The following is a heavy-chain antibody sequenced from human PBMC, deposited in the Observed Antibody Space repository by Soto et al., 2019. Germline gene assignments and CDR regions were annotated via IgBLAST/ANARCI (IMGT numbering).Heavy chain of an antibody. D-gene: IGHD3-9*01. CDR2: INHSGST. CDR3: ARGLRYFDWLLKGANWFDP. CDR1: GGSFSGYY. Sequence: PSETLSLTCAVYGGSFSGYYWSWIRQPPGQGLEWIGEINHSGSTNYNPSLKSRVTISVDTSKNQFSLKLSSVTAADTAVYYCARGLRYFDWLLKGANWFDPWGQGTLVTVS. V-gene: IGHV4-34*01. J-gene: IGHJ5*02.